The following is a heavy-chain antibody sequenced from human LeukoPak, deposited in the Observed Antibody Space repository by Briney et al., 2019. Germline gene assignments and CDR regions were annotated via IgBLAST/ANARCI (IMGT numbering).Heavy chain of an antibody. CDR1: GFTFSSYG. Sequence: PGGSLRLSCAASGFTFSSYGMHWVRQAPGKGLEWVAVIWYDGSNKYYADSVKGRFTISRDNSKNTLYLQMNSLRSEDTAVYYCARDRRGYSYGYYFDYWGQGTLVTVSS. CDR2: IWYDGSNK. CDR3: ARDRRGYSYGYYFDY. D-gene: IGHD5-18*01. J-gene: IGHJ4*02. V-gene: IGHV3-33*01.